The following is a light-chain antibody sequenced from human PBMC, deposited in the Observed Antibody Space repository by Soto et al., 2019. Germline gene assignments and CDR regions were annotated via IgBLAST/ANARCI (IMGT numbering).Light chain of an antibody. Sequence: EILMTQSPSSVSLSVGERATLSCRASQGISSWLAWYQQKPGKAPRLLIYAASSLKSGVPSRFSGSGAGTDFPLTISRQQQEDSATYYWQQGNRFPYTFGQGTKLEIK. J-gene: IGKJ2*01. V-gene: IGKV1-12*01. CDR2: AAS. CDR1: QGISSW. CDR3: QQGNRFPYT.